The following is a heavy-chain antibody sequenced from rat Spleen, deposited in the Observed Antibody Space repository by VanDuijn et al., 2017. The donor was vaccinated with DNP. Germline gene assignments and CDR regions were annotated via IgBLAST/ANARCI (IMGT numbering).Heavy chain of an antibody. Sequence: EVQLVESGGGLVQPGRSLKLSCAASGLTFSNYAMAWVRQAPTKGLEWVASITNSGSDTKYRDSVQGRFTVSRDNAKSSLYLQMDSLRSEDTATYYCARRGLGAVYYFDYWGQGVMVTVSS. CDR2: ITNSGSDT. CDR3: ARRGLGAVYYFDY. CDR1: GLTFSNYA. J-gene: IGHJ2*01. V-gene: IGHV5S23*01. D-gene: IGHD5-1*01.